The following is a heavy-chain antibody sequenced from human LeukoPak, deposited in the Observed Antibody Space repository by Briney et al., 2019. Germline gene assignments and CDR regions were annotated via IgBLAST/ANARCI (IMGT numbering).Heavy chain of an antibody. CDR1: GYTFTSYG. D-gene: IGHD3-22*01. Sequence: APVKVSCKASGYTFTSYGISWVRQAPGQGLEWMGWISAYNGNTNYAQKLQGRVTMTTDTSTSTAYMELRSLRSDDTAVYYCARVGPMIVVALSFDPWGQGTLVTVSS. CDR2: ISAYNGNT. J-gene: IGHJ5*02. CDR3: ARVGPMIVVALSFDP. V-gene: IGHV1-18*01.